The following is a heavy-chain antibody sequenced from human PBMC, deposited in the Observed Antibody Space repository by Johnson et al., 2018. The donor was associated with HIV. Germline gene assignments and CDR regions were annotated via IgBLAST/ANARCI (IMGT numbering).Heavy chain of an antibody. Sequence: VQLVESGGGLVQPGGSLRLSCAGSGFTFSRYWMSWVRQAPGKGLEWVSVIYSGGSTYYADSVKGRFTISRDNAKKSLYLQMNSLIAEDTAVYYCARDSTPWGGDYVGYGFDIWGQGTMVTVSS. V-gene: IGHV3-66*01. CDR1: GFTFSRYW. CDR3: ARDSTPWGGDYVGYGFDI. J-gene: IGHJ3*02. CDR2: IYSGGST. D-gene: IGHD4-17*01.